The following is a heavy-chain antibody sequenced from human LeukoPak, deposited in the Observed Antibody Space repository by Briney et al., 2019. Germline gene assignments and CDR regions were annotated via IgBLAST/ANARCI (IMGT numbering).Heavy chain of an antibody. Sequence: SQTLSLTCTVSGDSISSGGYYWSWIRQPPGKGLEWIGYIYHSGSTYYNPSLKSRVTISVDRSKNQFSLKLSSVTAADTAVYYCARETAAAGIDYWGQGTLVTVSS. CDR1: GDSISSGGYY. J-gene: IGHJ4*02. V-gene: IGHV4-30-2*01. D-gene: IGHD6-13*01. CDR3: ARETAAAGIDY. CDR2: IYHSGST.